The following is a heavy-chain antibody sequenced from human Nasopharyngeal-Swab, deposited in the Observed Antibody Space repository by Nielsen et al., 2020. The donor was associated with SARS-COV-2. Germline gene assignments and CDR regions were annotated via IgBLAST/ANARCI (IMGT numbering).Heavy chain of an antibody. CDR3: VRDVAMVGATLDT. V-gene: IGHV3-11*06. D-gene: IGHD1-26*01. Sequence: WTRQPPGKGLEWVAYVSRSSSRSYYADSVEGRFTISRDNPKNSLFLQMDSLRDEDTAVYFCVRDVAMVGATLDTWGQGTLVTVSS. J-gene: IGHJ1*01. CDR2: VSRSSSRS.